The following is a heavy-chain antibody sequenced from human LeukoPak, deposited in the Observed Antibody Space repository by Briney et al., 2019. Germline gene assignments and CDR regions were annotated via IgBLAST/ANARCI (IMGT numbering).Heavy chain of an antibody. Sequence: GASVTVSCTASGYTFTSYAMHWVRQAPGQGLEWMGIINPSGGSTKYAQKFQGRVTMTRDASTSTVYMELSSLRSEDTAVYYCTRSGIVGAPGDFDYWGQGTLVTVSS. CDR3: TRSGIVGAPGDFDY. CDR2: INPSGGST. CDR1: GYTFTSYA. D-gene: IGHD1-26*01. V-gene: IGHV1-46*03. J-gene: IGHJ4*02.